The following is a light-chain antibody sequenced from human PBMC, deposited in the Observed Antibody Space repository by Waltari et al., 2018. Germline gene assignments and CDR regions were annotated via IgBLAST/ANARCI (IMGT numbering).Light chain of an antibody. V-gene: IGLV3-19*01. CDR1: SVRSFY. J-gene: IGLJ2*01. Sequence: SSELTLDPAVSVALGQTVRITCQGYSVRSFYASWYQQKPGQAPKLVMFDKDKRPTGIPDRFAGSISGNTASLTITGALAEDEADYYCNSRDGNSLLFGGGTKLTV. CDR2: DKD. CDR3: NSRDGNSLL.